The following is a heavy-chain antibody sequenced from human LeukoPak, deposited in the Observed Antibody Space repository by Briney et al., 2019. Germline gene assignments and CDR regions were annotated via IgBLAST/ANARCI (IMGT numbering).Heavy chain of an antibody. J-gene: IGHJ6*02. Sequence: SETLSLTCAVYGGSFSGYYWSWIRQPPGKGLEWIGYIYYSGSTNYNPSLKSRVTISVDTSKNQFSLKLSSVTAADTAVYYCARSDIVVVPASKGYYGMDVWGQGTTVTVSS. D-gene: IGHD2-2*01. CDR3: ARSDIVVVPASKGYYGMDV. CDR2: IYYSGST. V-gene: IGHV4-59*08. CDR1: GGSFSGYY.